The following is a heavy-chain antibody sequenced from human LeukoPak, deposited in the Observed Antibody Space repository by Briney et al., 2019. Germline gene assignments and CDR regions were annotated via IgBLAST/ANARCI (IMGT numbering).Heavy chain of an antibody. J-gene: IGHJ4*01. D-gene: IGHD3-22*01. CDR2: ITAYNGNT. V-gene: IGHV1-18*01. Sequence: SVKVSCKASGYTFTTYGISWVRQAPGQGLEWMGWITAYNGNTHYAQQLQGRLTLTTDASTSTAYMELRSLRSDDTAVYYCARGLGLGSESSGYYYLPDYWGHGTLVTVSS. CDR1: GYTFTTYG. CDR3: ARGLGLGSESSGYYYLPDY.